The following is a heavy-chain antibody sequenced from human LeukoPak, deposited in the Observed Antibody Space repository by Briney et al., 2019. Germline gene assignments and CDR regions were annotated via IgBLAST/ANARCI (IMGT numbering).Heavy chain of an antibody. CDR1: GDSIRSWY. V-gene: IGHV4-4*07. CDR3: ARDPSAFAGYLDS. CDR2: IYPSGGT. D-gene: IGHD6-13*01. J-gene: IGHJ4*02. Sequence: SETLSLTCTVSGDSIRSWYWNWTRQSAGKGLDWIGRIYPSGGTAQYNASPRSRVTMSLDTSTNHFSLTLTSVTAADTAVYYCARDPSAFAGYLDSWGQGILVTVSS.